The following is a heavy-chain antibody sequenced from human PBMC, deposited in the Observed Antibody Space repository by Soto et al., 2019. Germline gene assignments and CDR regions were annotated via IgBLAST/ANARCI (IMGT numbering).Heavy chain of an antibody. V-gene: IGHV4-30-4*01. CDR3: AREGVYSSSWPNFDY. CDR2: IYYSGST. J-gene: IGHJ4*02. Sequence: QVQLQESGPGLVKPSQTLSLTCTVSGGSISSGDYYWSWIRQPPGTGLEWIGYIYYSGSTYYNPSLKSRVTISVDTSKNQFSLKLSSVTAADTAVYYCAREGVYSSSWPNFDYWGQGTLVTVSS. CDR1: GGSISSGDYY. D-gene: IGHD6-13*01.